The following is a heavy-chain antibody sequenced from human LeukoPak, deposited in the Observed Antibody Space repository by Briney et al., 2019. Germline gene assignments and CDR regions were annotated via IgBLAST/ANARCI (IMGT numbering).Heavy chain of an antibody. V-gene: IGHV4-59*11. CDR3: TRLLDNDSSGYPDTFDM. Sequence: SETLSFTCSVSGGSISSHYWSWIRQPPGKELEWIGYLFHSGSTNYNPSLQSRVTISVDTSRNHFSLKLTSVTAADTAVYYCTRLLDNDSSGYPDTFDMWGQGTMVTVSS. J-gene: IGHJ3*02. D-gene: IGHD3-22*01. CDR1: GGSISSHY. CDR2: LFHSGST.